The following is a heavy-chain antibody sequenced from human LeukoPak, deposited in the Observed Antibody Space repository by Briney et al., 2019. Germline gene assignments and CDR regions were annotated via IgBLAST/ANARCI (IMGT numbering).Heavy chain of an antibody. J-gene: IGHJ4*02. CDR1: GFTFRNYG. V-gene: IGHV3-21*01. CDR3: ARALTYYYDSSGYSGY. Sequence: GGSLRLSCAASGFTFRNYGMTWVRQAPGKGLAWISSISSDSSYIYYADSVKGRFTISRDNAKNSLYLQMNSLRAEDTAVYYCARALTYYYDSSGYSGYWGQGTLVTVSS. D-gene: IGHD3-22*01. CDR2: ISSDSSYI.